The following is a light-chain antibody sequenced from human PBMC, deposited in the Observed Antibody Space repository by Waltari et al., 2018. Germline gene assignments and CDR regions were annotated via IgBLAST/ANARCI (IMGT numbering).Light chain of an antibody. CDR1: NSDVGSYNL. V-gene: IGLV2-23*02. CDR2: EVS. J-gene: IGLJ2*01. Sequence: QSALTQPASVSGSPGQSITISCTGTNSDVGSYNLVSWYQQHPGKAPKLIIYEVSQRPSGVSNRFSGSKSGNTASLTISGLQAEDEADYHCCSYAGSYTSYVVFGGGTKLTVL. CDR3: CSYAGSYTSYVV.